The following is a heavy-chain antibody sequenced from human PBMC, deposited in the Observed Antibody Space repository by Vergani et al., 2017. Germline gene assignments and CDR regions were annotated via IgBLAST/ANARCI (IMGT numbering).Heavy chain of an antibody. CDR3: ASVVSYYYYMDV. CDR2: IIPIFGTA. CDR1: GGTFSSYA. D-gene: IGHD4-23*01. Sequence: QVQLVQCGAEVKKPGSSVKVSCKASGGTFSSYAISWVRQSPGQGLEWMGRIIPIFGTANYAQKFQGRVTITADESTTTAYMELSSLRSEDTAVYYCASVVSYYYYMDVWGKGTTVTVSS. V-gene: IGHV1-69*13. J-gene: IGHJ6*03.